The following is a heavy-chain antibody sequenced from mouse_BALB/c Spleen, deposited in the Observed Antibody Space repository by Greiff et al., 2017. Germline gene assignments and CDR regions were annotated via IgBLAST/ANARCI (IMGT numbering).Heavy chain of an antibody. D-gene: IGHD4-1*01. CDR2: IWAGGST. J-gene: IGHJ2*01. V-gene: IGHV2-9*02. CDR3: ARVRPNWDDYFDY. CDR1: GFSLTSYG. Sequence: QVQLKQSGPGLVAPSQSLSITCTVSGFSLTSYGVHWVRQPPGKGLEWLGVIWAGGSTNYNSALMSRLSISKDNSKSQVFLKMNSLQTDDTAMYYCARVRPNWDDYFDYWGQGTTLTVSS.